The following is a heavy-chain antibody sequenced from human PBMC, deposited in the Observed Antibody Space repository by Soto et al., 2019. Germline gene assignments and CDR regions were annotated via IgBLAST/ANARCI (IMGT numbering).Heavy chain of an antibody. CDR3: ARVRAYGVVSRSSWLAYYYYGMGV. CDR1: GYSFTSYW. V-gene: IGHV5-51*01. CDR2: IYPGDSDT. D-gene: IGHD2-15*01. J-gene: IGHJ6*02. Sequence: ESLKISCKGSGYSFTSYWNGWVRQMPGKGLEWMGIIYPGDSDTRYSPSFQGQVTISADTSISTAYMQWSSLKASDTAMYYCARVRAYGVVSRSSWLAYYYYGMGVSGQGTTVTVSS.